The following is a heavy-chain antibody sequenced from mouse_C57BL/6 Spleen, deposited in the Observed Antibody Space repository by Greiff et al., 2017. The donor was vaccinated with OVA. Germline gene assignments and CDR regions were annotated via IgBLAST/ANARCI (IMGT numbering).Heavy chain of an antibody. V-gene: IGHV1-26*01. J-gene: IGHJ2*01. CDR2: INPNNGGT. CDR3: ARTTVDY. D-gene: IGHD5-5*01. Sequence: VQLQQSGPELVKPGASVKISCKASGYTFTDYYMNWVKQSHGKSLEWIGDINPNNGGTSYHQKFKGKATLTVDKSSSTAYMELRSLTSEDSAVYYCARTTVDYWGQGTTLTVSS. CDR1: GYTFTDYY.